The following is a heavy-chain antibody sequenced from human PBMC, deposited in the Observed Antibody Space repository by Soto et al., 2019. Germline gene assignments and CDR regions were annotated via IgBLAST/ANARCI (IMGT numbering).Heavy chain of an antibody. J-gene: IGHJ4*02. CDR2: ISYDGSNK. V-gene: IGHV3-30*18. D-gene: IGHD6-19*01. CDR3: AKEGGWYEVDY. Sequence: QVQLVESGGGVVQPGRSLRLSCAASGFTFSSYGMHWVRQAPGKGLEWVAVISYDGSNKYYADSVKGRFTISRDNSKNTLYLQMNSLRAEDTAVYYCAKEGGWYEVDYWGQGTLVTVSS. CDR1: GFTFSSYG.